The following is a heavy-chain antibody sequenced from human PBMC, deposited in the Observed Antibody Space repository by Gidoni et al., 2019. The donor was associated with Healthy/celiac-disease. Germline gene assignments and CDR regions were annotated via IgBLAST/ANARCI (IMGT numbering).Heavy chain of an antibody. CDR2: ISSRSSYI. Sequence: EVQLVASVGGLVKPGGSLRLSCAASGFTFSSYSMNWVRQAPGKGLEWVSSISSRSSYIDYADSVKGRFTISRDNAKNSLYLQMNSLGAEDTAVYYCARGSDSSGYYYSNWFDPWGQGTLVTVSS. V-gene: IGHV3-21*01. J-gene: IGHJ5*02. CDR1: GFTFSSYS. CDR3: ARGSDSSGYYYSNWFDP. D-gene: IGHD3-22*01.